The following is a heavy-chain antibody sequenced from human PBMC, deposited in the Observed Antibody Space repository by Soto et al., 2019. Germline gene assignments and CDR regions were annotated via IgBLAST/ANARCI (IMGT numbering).Heavy chain of an antibody. CDR1: GFTFSSYS. Sequence: RLSCAASGFTFSSYSMNWVRQAPGKGLEWVSYISSSSTIYYADSVKGRFTISRDNAKNSLYLQMNSLRDEDTAVYYCARDLGYYDSSGYFRSYDAFDIWGQGTMVTVSS. CDR3: ARDLGYYDSSGYFRSYDAFDI. CDR2: ISSSSTI. J-gene: IGHJ3*02. V-gene: IGHV3-48*02. D-gene: IGHD3-22*01.